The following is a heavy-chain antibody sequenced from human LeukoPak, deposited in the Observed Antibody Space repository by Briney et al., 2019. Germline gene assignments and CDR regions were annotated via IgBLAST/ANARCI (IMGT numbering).Heavy chain of an antibody. CDR2: IYHSGST. V-gene: IGHV4-4*02. J-gene: IGHJ3*02. CDR3: AAVDTRELGAFDI. Sequence: SGTLSLTCAVSGGSISSSNWWSWVRQPPGKGLEWIGEIYHSGSTNYNPSLKSRVTISVDKSKNQFSLKLSSVTAADTAVYYCAAVDTRELGAFDIWGQGTMVTVSS. CDR1: GGSISSSNW. D-gene: IGHD7-27*01.